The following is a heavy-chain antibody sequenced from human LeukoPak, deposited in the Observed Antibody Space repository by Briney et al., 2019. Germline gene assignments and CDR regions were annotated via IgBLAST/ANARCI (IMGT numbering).Heavy chain of an antibody. CDR1: GGSISSSSYY. V-gene: IGHV4-39*01. CDR2: IYYSGST. J-gene: IGHJ3*02. D-gene: IGHD6-25*01. Sequence: SETLSLTCTVSGGSISSSSYYWGWIRQPPGKGLEWIGSIYYSGSTYYNPSLKSRVTISVDTSKNQFSLKLSSVTAADTAVYYCARLVVLQRRDHDAFDIWGQGTMVTVSS. CDR3: ARLVVLQRRDHDAFDI.